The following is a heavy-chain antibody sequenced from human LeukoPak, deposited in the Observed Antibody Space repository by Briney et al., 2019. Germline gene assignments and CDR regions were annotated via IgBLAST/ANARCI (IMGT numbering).Heavy chain of an antibody. CDR1: GGTFSSYA. D-gene: IGHD5-18*01. CDR3: ARDLVVDTAMVKTEDWFDP. CDR2: IIPIFGTA. Sequence: SVKVSCKASGGTFSSYAISWVRQAPGQGLEWMGGIIPIFGTANYAQKFQGRVTITADKSTSTAYMELSSLRSEDTAVYHCARDLVVDTAMVKTEDWFDPWGQGTLVTVSS. J-gene: IGHJ5*02. V-gene: IGHV1-69*06.